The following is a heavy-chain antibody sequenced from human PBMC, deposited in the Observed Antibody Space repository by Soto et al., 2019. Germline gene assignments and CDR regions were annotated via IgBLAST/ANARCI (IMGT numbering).Heavy chain of an antibody. CDR2: IKQDGSDI. D-gene: IGHD1-1*01. V-gene: IGHV3-7*01. CDR1: GFIFSTYW. CDR3: VRGCARSNCPYYLDV. J-gene: IGHJ6*03. Sequence: EVQLVESGGGLVQPGGSLRLSCEASGFIFSTYWMSWVRRAPGKGLEWVATIKQDGSDIYYVDSVRGRFTISRDNAESSLYLQMNSLRAEDTAVYFCVRGCARSNCPYYLDVWGKATTVIVSS.